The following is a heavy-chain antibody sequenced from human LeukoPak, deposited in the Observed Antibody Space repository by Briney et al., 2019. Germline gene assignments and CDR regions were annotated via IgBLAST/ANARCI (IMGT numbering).Heavy chain of an antibody. J-gene: IGHJ4*02. Sequence: GGSLRLSCAASGFTFNNYGMNWVRQTPGKGLEWVSGLSGGGSTYYADSVKGRFTISRDNSKNTLFLQMNNLRVGDTAIYYCAKTRSGSYYPYPDYWGQGTLVTVSS. D-gene: IGHD3-10*01. V-gene: IGHV3-23*01. CDR3: AKTRSGSYYPYPDY. CDR1: GFTFNNYG. CDR2: LSGGGST.